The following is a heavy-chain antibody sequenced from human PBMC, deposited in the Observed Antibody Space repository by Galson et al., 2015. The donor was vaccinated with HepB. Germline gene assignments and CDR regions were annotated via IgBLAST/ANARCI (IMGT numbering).Heavy chain of an antibody. CDR2: IRTYSGHT. D-gene: IGHD3-22*01. CDR3: AREDYYDSSPYAFDT. Sequence: SVKVSCKASGYTFTNYGVNWVRQAPGQGLEWMGWIRTYSGHTIYAQKFQGRLTMTTDTSTSTVYMELRSLGSDDTAVYYCAREDYYDSSPYAFDTWGQGIRVTVSS. J-gene: IGHJ3*02. CDR1: GYTFTNYG. V-gene: IGHV1-18*04.